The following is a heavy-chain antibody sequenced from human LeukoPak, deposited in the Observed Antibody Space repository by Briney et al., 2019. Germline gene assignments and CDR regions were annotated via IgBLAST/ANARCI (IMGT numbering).Heavy chain of an antibody. CDR2: IYSGGST. V-gene: IGHV3-53*01. CDR3: ASPRAGYSYGLDY. Sequence: QPGGSLRLSCAASGFTVSSNYMSWVRQALGKGLEWVSVIYSGGSTYYADSVKGRFTISRDNSKNTLYLQMNSLRAEDTAVYYCASPRAGYSYGLDYWGQGTLVTVSS. J-gene: IGHJ4*02. D-gene: IGHD5-18*01. CDR1: GFTVSSNY.